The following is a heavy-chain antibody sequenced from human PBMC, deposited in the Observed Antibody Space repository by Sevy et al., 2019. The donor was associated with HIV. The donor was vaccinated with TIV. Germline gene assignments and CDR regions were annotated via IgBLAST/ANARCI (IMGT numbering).Heavy chain of an antibody. CDR3: ARPYGSGSWEAFDI. Sequence: LGGSLRLSCAASGFTFNSYTMNWVRQAPGKGLEWVSSISFSSNYIYYADSVKGRFTISRDNAQNSLYLQMNSLRAEDTAIYYCARPYGSGSWEAFDIWGQGTMVTVSS. CDR2: ISFSSNYI. V-gene: IGHV3-21*01. CDR1: GFTFNSYT. J-gene: IGHJ3*02. D-gene: IGHD3-10*01.